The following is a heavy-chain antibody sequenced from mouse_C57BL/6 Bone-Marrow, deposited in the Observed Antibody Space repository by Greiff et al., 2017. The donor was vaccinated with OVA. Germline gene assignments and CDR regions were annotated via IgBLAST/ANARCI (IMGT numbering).Heavy chain of an antibody. J-gene: IGHJ4*01. CDR2: IDPETGGT. V-gene: IGHV1-15*01. D-gene: IGHD2-5*01. Sequence: VQLQQSGAELVRPGASVTLSCKASGYTFTDYEMHWVKQTPVHGLEWIGAIDPETGGTAYNQKLKGKAILTAAKSSSAAYMELRSLTSEDSAVYYCTRGYSNYYAMDYWGQGTSVTVSS. CDR3: TRGYSNYYAMDY. CDR1: GYTFTDYE.